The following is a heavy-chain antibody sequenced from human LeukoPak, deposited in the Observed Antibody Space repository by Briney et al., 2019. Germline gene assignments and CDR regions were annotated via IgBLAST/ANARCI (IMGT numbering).Heavy chain of an antibody. CDR2: IYYSGST. J-gene: IGHJ5*02. V-gene: IGHV4-59*01. D-gene: IGHD5-18*01. Sequence: SETLSLTCTVSGGSISSYYWSWIRQPPGKGLEWIGYIYYSGSTNYNPSLKSRVTISVDTSKNQFSLKLSSVTAADTAVYYCARVLGVDTAMEGPARDWFRTNWFDPWGQGTLVTVSS. CDR1: GGSISSYY. CDR3: ARVLGVDTAMEGPARDWFRTNWFDP.